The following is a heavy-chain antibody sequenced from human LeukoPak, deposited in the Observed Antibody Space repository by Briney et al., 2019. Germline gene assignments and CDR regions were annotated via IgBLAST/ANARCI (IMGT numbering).Heavy chain of an antibody. CDR3: ARQPRLAAAGPLYNWFDP. CDR1: GGSISSSSYY. CDR2: IFYSGST. Sequence: PSETLSLTCTVSGGSISSSSYYWGWIRQPPGKALEWIGNIFYSGSTYYSPSLKSRVTISLDTSRNQFSLKLSSVTAADTAVYYCARQPRLAAAGPLYNWFDPWGQGTLVTVSS. J-gene: IGHJ5*02. D-gene: IGHD6-13*01. V-gene: IGHV4-39*01.